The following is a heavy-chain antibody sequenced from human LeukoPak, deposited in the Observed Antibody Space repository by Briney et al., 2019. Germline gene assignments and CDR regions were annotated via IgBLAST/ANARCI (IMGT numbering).Heavy chain of an antibody. Sequence: SETLSLTCAVYGGSFSGYYWSWIRQPPPKGLEWIGEINHRGSTNYNPSLKSRVTISVDTSKNQFSLQLSSAAAAATAVYYCARGPYYGILTARFDPWGQGTLVTVSS. V-gene: IGHV4-34*01. CDR3: ARGPYYGILTARFDP. J-gene: IGHJ5*02. CDR2: INHRGST. D-gene: IGHD3-9*01. CDR1: GGSFSGYY.